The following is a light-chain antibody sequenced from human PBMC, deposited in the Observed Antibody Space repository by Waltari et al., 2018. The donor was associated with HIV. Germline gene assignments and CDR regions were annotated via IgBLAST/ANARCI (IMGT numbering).Light chain of an antibody. J-gene: IGLJ2*01. V-gene: IGLV2-8*01. Sequence: QSALTQPPSASGSPGQSVTISCTGTHSDIGGYNYVTWYQQHPDKAPKLVISEVTKRPSGVPGRFSGSKSGTTASLTVSGLQAEDEADYYCSSYANKNGFYVVFGGGTRLTVL. CDR1: HSDIGGYNY. CDR3: SSYANKNGFYVV. CDR2: EVT.